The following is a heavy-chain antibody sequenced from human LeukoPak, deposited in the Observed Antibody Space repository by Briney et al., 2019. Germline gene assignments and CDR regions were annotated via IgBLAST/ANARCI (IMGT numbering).Heavy chain of an antibody. Sequence: SQTLSLTCTVSGGSVRRGNYYWTWIRQPAGRGLEWIGRIYTSGTTDYNPSLRTRVTISVDASRNQFSLNLSSVTAADTAVYYCARWSGSVTARNYYYYVDVWGEGTTVTVSS. CDR3: ARWSGSVTARNYYYYVDV. J-gene: IGHJ6*03. D-gene: IGHD6-6*01. CDR2: IYTSGTT. CDR1: GGSVRRGNYY. V-gene: IGHV4-61*02.